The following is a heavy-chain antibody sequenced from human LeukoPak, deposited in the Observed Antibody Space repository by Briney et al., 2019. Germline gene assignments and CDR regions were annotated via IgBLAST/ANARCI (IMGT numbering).Heavy chain of an antibody. CDR1: GFTFSSYA. V-gene: IGHV3-30-3*01. CDR2: ISSDGSLE. J-gene: IGHJ4*02. D-gene: IGHD2-2*01. CDR3: ARDPVPAAARHFDY. Sequence: GGSLRLSCAASGFTFSSYAMHWVRQAPGKGLEWLAVISSDGSLEYYVDSVKGRFTISRDNSKYTLYLRMNSLRPEDTAVYYCARDPVPAAARHFDYWGQGTLVTVSS.